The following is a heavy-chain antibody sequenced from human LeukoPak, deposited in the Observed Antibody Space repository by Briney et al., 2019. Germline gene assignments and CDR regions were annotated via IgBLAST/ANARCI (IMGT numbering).Heavy chain of an antibody. CDR2: IYYSGST. CDR1: GGSISSYY. J-gene: IGHJ5*02. CDR3: ARRRGQSLDP. V-gene: IGHV4-59*08. Sequence: SETLSLTCTVSGGSISSYYWSWIRQPPGKGLEWIGYIYYSGSTNYNPSLKSRVTISVDTSKNQFSLKLSSVTAADTAVYYCARRRGQSLDPWGQGTLVTDSS.